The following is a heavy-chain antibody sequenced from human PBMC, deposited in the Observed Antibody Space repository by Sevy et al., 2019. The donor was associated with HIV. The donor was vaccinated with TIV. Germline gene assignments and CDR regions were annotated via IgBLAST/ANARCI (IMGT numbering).Heavy chain of an antibody. CDR2: IGLYNGNS. CDR1: GYTFSSNG. Sequence: ASVKVSCKASGYTFSSNGITWVRQAPGQGLEWMGWIGLYNGNSNYAQKFRDRVTMTADKSTSTAYMELRSLRSDDTDVYYCARVPTYYYGSATYFDSWGQGSLVTVSS. D-gene: IGHD3-10*01. J-gene: IGHJ4*02. CDR3: ARVPTYYYGSATYFDS. V-gene: IGHV1-18*01.